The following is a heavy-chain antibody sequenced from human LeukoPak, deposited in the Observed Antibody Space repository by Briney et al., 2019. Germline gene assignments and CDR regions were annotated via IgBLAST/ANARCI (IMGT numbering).Heavy chain of an antibody. Sequence: GGSLRLSCAASGFTFSSYWMSWVRQAPGKGLEWVANIKQDGSEKYYADSVKGRFTISRDNSKNTLYLQMNSLRAEDTAVYYCAKLTMIVVKFDYWGQGTLVTVSS. CDR1: GFTFSSYW. D-gene: IGHD3-22*01. CDR3: AKLTMIVVKFDY. CDR2: IKQDGSEK. V-gene: IGHV3-7*01. J-gene: IGHJ4*02.